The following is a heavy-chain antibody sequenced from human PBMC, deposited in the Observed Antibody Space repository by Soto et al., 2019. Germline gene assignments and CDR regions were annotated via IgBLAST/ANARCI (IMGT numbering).Heavy chain of an antibody. CDR2: VYYSGST. CDR3: AREYIRAAAGNNYFDY. D-gene: IGHD6-13*01. Sequence: SETLSLTCTVSGGYISSYYWSWIRQPPGKGLEWIGYVYYSGSTNYNPSLKSRVTISVDTSKNQSSLKLSTVTAADTAVYYCAREYIRAAAGNNYFDYWGQGTLVTVSS. V-gene: IGHV4-59*12. CDR1: GGYISSYY. J-gene: IGHJ4*02.